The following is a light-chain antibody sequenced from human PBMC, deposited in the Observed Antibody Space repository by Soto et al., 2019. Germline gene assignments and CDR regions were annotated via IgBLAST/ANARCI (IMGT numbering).Light chain of an antibody. CDR2: EVS. V-gene: IGLV2-14*01. Sequence: QSALTQPASVSGSPGQSITISCTGTSSDVGGYNYVSWYQQHPGKAPKLMIYEVSNRPSGVSNRFSGSKSGNTASLTISGLQAEDEADYYCSSFTSSHTGVFGGGTKLT. J-gene: IGLJ3*02. CDR1: SSDVGGYNY. CDR3: SSFTSSHTGV.